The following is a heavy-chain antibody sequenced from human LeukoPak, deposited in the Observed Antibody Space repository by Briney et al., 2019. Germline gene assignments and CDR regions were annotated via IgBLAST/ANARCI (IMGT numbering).Heavy chain of an antibody. Sequence: ASVKVSCKASGFTFSTSAVQWVRQARGQRLEWIGWIIIGSGTTNYAQSLQERLTITRDMSTSTAYMELSSLRSEDTAVYYCAAELNGGNSDCCNFEIWGQGTMVTVSS. CDR2: IIIGSGTT. CDR1: GFTFSTSA. D-gene: IGHD4-23*01. V-gene: IGHV1-58*01. J-gene: IGHJ3*02. CDR3: AAELNGGNSDCCNFEI.